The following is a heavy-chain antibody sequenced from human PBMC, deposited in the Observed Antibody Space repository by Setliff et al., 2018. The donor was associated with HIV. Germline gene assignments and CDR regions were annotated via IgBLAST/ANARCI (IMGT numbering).Heavy chain of an antibody. V-gene: IGHV1-69-2*01. D-gene: IGHD3-22*01. J-gene: IGHJ4*02. CDR3: TTPLDSSGYFGSGYFDY. CDR2: VDPEDGET. CDR1: GYTFTDYY. Sequence: ASVKVSCKASGYTFTDYYIHWVQQAPGKGLEWMGRVDPEDGETTYAEKFQGRITITADTSTDTAYLELSSLRSEDSAFYYCTTPLDSSGYFGSGYFDYWGQGALVTVSS.